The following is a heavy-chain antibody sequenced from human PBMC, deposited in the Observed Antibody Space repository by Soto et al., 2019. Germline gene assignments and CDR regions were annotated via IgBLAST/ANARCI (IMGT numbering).Heavy chain of an antibody. V-gene: IGHV3-21*01. CDR2: ISTSTSYI. CDR1: GFTFSSYG. CDR3: ARLYCRGGSCYSGAAFDI. Sequence: PGGSLRLSCAASGFTFSSYGMNWVRQAPGKGLEWVSSISTSTSYIYYADSVKGRFTISRDNAKNSVYLQMNSLRAEDTAVYYCARLYCRGGSCYSGAAFDIWGQGTMVTVSS. J-gene: IGHJ3*02. D-gene: IGHD2-15*01.